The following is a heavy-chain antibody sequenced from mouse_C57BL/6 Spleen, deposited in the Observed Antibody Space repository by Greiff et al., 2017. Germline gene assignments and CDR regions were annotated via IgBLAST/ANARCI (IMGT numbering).Heavy chain of an antibody. CDR3: ARREDYDVGYAMDY. CDR2: ISSGSSTI. Sequence: EVKLEESGGGLVKPGGSLKLSCAASGFTFSDYGMHWVRQAPEKGLEWVAYISSGSSTIYYADTVKGRFTISRDNAKNTLFLQMTSLRSEDTAMYYCARREDYDVGYAMDYWGQGTSVTVSS. D-gene: IGHD2-4*01. V-gene: IGHV5-17*01. J-gene: IGHJ4*01. CDR1: GFTFSDYG.